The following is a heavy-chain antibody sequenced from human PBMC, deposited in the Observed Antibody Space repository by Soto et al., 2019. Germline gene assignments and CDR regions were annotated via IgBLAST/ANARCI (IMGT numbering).Heavy chain of an antibody. CDR3: AHALGDYTVRYYFDY. V-gene: IGHV2-5*02. J-gene: IGHJ4*02. Sequence: QITLKESGPTLVKPTQTLTLTCTFSGFSLSTSGVGVGWIRQPPGKALEWLALIYWDDDKRYSPSLKSRLTIAKDTSKNQVVRTMTNMYPVDTATYYCAHALGDYTVRYYFDYWGQGTLVTVSS. CDR2: IYWDDDK. D-gene: IGHD4-17*01. CDR1: GFSLSTSGVG.